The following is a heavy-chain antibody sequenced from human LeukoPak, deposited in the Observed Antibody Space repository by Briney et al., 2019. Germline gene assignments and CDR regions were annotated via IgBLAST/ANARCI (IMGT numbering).Heavy chain of an antibody. D-gene: IGHD4-23*01. J-gene: IGHJ6*02. CDR1: GGSISSYY. Sequence: TPSETLSLTCTVSGGSISSYYWSWIRQPPGKGLEWIGYIYYSGSTNYNPSLKSRVTISVDTSKNQFSLKLSSVTAADTAVYYCARAYGARMTTVDGGTKPYYYGMDVWGQGTTVTVSS. CDR2: IYYSGST. CDR3: ARAYGARMTTVDGGTKPYYYGMDV. V-gene: IGHV4-59*08.